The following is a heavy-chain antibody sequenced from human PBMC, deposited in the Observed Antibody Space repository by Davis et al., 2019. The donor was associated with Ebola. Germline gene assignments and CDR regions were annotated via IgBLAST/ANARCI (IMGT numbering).Heavy chain of an antibody. J-gene: IGHJ4*02. D-gene: IGHD3-22*01. Sequence: AASVKVSCKASGYTFTSYGISWVRQAPGQGLEWLGWISGYSGYTKYEQKVQDRVTLTTDTSTNTAYMELRSLRSDDTAVYYCAKDSSSWYYFDDSGYPFDDWGQGTLVTVSS. V-gene: IGHV1-18*01. CDR3: AKDSSSWYYFDDSGYPFDD. CDR1: GYTFTSYG. CDR2: ISGYSGYT.